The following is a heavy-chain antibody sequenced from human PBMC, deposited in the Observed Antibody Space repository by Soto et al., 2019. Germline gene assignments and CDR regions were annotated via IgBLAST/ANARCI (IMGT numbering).Heavy chain of an antibody. D-gene: IGHD3-10*01. J-gene: IGHJ4*02. CDR2: ISAYNGNT. CDR1: GYTFTNFG. CDR3: ARAGTPIDY. V-gene: IGHV1-18*01. Sequence: QVQLVQSGAEVKKPGASVKVSCKASGYTFTNFGISGVRQAPGQGLEWRGWISAYNGNTNYAQNFQGRVTMTTGTSTSTGYMELSSLRSDDTAVYYCARAGTPIDYWGQGTLVTVSS.